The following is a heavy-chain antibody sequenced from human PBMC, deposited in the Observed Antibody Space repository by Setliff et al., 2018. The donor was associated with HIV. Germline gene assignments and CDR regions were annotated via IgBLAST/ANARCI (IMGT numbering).Heavy chain of an antibody. J-gene: IGHJ3*02. Sequence: GGSLRLSCAASGFTFSHYGMHWVRQAPGKGLEWVAFIRYDGSNKYYADSVKGRFTISRDNSKNTLYLQMSSLRAEDTAVYYCAKDRLEWLAPDGFDIWGLGTMVTVSS. V-gene: IGHV3-30*02. CDR2: IRYDGSNK. D-gene: IGHD3-3*01. CDR1: GFTFSHYG. CDR3: AKDRLEWLAPDGFDI.